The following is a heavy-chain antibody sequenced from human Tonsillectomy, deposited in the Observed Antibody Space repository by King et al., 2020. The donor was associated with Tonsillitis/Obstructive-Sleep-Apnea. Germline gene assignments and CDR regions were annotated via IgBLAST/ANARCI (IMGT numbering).Heavy chain of an antibody. D-gene: IGHD4-11*01. CDR3: ASRRTTIAFDI. Sequence: ITLKESGPTLVKPTQTLTLTCTFSGFSLSTTGVGVGWIRQPPGKALEWLALIYWDDDKRYSPSLKTRLTITKDTSKNQVVLTMTNMDPVDTATYYCASRRTTIAFDIWGQGTLVTVSS. J-gene: IGHJ3*02. CDR2: IYWDDDK. V-gene: IGHV2-5*02. CDR1: GFSLSTTGVG.